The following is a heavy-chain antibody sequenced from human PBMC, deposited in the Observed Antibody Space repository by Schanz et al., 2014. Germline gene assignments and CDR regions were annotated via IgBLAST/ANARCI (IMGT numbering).Heavy chain of an antibody. Sequence: EVHLVESGGGLGQRGGSLIVSCEGSGFTFNSYSMNWVRQAPGKGLEWISYISSTSSSKDYADSVKGRFSISRDNAKXXXYLQMNSLRDEDTXXXYCAKDGEIWSGYPEYXXSWGQGTLXXVSS. CDR3: AKDGEIWSGYPEYXXS. CDR2: ISSTSSSK. J-gene: IGHJ4*02. D-gene: IGHD3-3*01. V-gene: IGHV3-48*02. CDR1: GFTFNSYS.